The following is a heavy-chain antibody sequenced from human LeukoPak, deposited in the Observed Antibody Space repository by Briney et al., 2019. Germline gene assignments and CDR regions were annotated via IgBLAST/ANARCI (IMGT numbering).Heavy chain of an antibody. CDR2: IYSGGST. D-gene: IGHD5-24*01. J-gene: IGHJ4*02. V-gene: IGHV3-53*01. Sequence: PGGSLRLSCAASGFTVSTNFMSWVRQAPGKGLEWVSVIYSGGSTYYADSVKGRFSISRDNSKNTVDLQMNSLRVEDTAVYYCAKDYVSGDGYWDFDYWGQGTLVTVSS. CDR1: GFTVSTNF. CDR3: AKDYVSGDGYWDFDY.